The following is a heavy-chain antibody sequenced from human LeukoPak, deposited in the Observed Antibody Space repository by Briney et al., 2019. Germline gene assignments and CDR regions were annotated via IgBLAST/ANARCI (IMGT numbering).Heavy chain of an antibody. CDR3: ARGRYYGSGSYFDY. V-gene: IGHV1-2*04. CDR2: INPNSGGT. J-gene: IGHJ4*02. Sequence: ASVKVSCKASGYTFTGYYMHWVRQAPGQGLEWMGWINPNSGGTNYAQKFQGWVTMTRDTSISKAYMELSRLRSDDTAVYYCARGRYYGSGSYFDYWGQGTLVTVSS. D-gene: IGHD3-10*01. CDR1: GYTFTGYY.